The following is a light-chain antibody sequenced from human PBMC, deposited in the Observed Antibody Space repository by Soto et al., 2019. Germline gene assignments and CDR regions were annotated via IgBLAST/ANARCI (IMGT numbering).Light chain of an antibody. J-gene: IGKJ3*01. V-gene: IGKV1-39*01. CDR2: GAS. Sequence: DIQMTQSPSSLSASVGDRVTITCRASQSISRSLNWYQQKPRKAPKLLIYGASSLHSGVPSRFSGRGSGTDFTLTISSLRPEDFATYYCQQSYSSLITFGPGTTVDIK. CDR1: QSISRS. CDR3: QQSYSSLIT.